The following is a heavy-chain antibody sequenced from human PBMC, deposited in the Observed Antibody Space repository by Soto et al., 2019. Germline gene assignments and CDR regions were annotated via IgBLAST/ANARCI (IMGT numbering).Heavy chain of an antibody. J-gene: IGHJ3*02. V-gene: IGHV1-69*13. CDR2: IIPIFGTA. D-gene: IGHD6-6*01. CDR1: GGTFSSYA. CDR3: AKDRRSQLGYDAFDI. Sequence: SVKVSCKASGGTFSSYAISWVRQAPGQGLEWMGGIIPIFGTANYAQKFQGRVTITADESTSTAYMELSSLRSEDTAVYYCAKDRRSQLGYDAFDIWGQGTMVTVSS.